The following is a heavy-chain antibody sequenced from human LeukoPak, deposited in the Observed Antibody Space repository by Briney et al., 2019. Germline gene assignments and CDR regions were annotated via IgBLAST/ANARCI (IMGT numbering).Heavy chain of an antibody. CDR3: AKSLGSSWPFDY. D-gene: IGHD6-13*01. V-gene: IGHV3-7*03. CDR1: GFTFSIYY. J-gene: IGHJ4*02. Sequence: GGSLRLSCAASGFTFSIYYMNWVRQAPGKGLEWVASIKQGGSEKYYVDSVKGRFTVSRDDAKSSVYLQMNSLRAEDTAVYYCAKSLGSSWPFDYWGQGTLVTVSS. CDR2: IKQGGSEK.